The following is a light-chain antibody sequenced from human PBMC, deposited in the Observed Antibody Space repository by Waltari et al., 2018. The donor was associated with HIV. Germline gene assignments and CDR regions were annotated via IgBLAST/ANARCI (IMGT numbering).Light chain of an antibody. CDR1: SSNIGSNT. CDR3: AVWGDSLNGPV. J-gene: IGLJ2*01. V-gene: IGLV1-44*01. CDR2: SNK. Sequence: QSVLTQPPSASGTPGQRVTISCSGSSSNIGSNTVNWYQQHPGTAPKLLIYSNKQRPSVVPDRFSGSKSGTSASLAISGLQSEDEADYYCAVWGDSLNGPVFGGGTKLTVL.